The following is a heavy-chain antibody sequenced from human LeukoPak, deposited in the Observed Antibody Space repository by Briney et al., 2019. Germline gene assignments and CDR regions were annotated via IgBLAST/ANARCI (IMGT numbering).Heavy chain of an antibody. CDR1: GFTFSTYS. D-gene: IGHD6-19*01. CDR3: ASRKSGWPNDAFDI. J-gene: IGHJ3*02. CDR2: ISPSGGNI. Sequence: GGSLRLSCAASGFTFSTYSMNWVRQAPGKGLEWLSYISPSGGNIFYADSVKGRFIISRDNANNSVYLQINTLRVEDTAVYYCASRKSGWPNDAFDIWGQGTMVTVTS. V-gene: IGHV3-48*01.